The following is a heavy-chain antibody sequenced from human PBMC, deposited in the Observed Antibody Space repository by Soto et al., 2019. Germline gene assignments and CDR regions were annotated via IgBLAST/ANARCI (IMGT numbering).Heavy chain of an antibody. CDR2: ISGSGGTT. Sequence: EVQLLESGGGLVQPGESLRLSCVASGFTFSNYAMSWVRQAPGKGLEWVSGISGSGGTTYYADSVKGRFTISRDNSKNPLLPQMNSLRDGDTAVDYCSKDPQPWLTSVDYWGQGALVTVSS. CDR3: SKDPQPWLTSVDY. CDR1: GFTFSNYA. V-gene: IGHV3-23*01. D-gene: IGHD2-2*01. J-gene: IGHJ4*02.